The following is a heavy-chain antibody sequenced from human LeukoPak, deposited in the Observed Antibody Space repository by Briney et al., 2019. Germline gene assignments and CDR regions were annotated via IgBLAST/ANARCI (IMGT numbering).Heavy chain of an antibody. D-gene: IGHD3-3*01. CDR2: IIPIFGTA. V-gene: IGHV1-69*13. J-gene: IGHJ6*02. Sequence: ASVKVSCKASGGTFSSYAISWVRQAPGQGLEWMGGIIPIFGTANYAQKFQGRVTITADESTSTAYMELSSLRSEDTAVYYCARIFGVAIGATAYGVDVWGQGTTVTVSS. CDR1: GGTFSSYA. CDR3: ARIFGVAIGATAYGVDV.